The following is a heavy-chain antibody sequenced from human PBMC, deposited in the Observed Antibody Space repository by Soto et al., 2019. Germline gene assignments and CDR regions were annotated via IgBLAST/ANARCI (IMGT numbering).Heavy chain of an antibody. Sequence: EVQLLESGGGLVQPGGSLRLSCAASGLTFSNYAVTWVRHAPGKGLEWVSTISGSGGSTYYADSVKGRFTISRDNSKNALYLQMNSRRAEDTAVYYCAKDQGSSWYEIDYWGQGTLVTVSS. CDR2: ISGSGGST. J-gene: IGHJ4*02. V-gene: IGHV3-23*01. CDR1: GLTFSNYA. CDR3: AKDQGSSWYEIDY. D-gene: IGHD6-13*01.